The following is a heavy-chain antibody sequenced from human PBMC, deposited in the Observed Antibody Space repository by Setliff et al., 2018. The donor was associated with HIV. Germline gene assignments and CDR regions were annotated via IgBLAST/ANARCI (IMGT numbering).Heavy chain of an antibody. V-gene: IGHV1-69*13. CDR3: ARDDHYYDLGSIYSDWYFDI. J-gene: IGHJ2*01. CDR2: IIPIFGST. D-gene: IGHD3-10*01. Sequence: SVKVSCKASGGTFSGYAISWVRQAPGQGLEWMGGIIPIFGSTKYAQKFQDRVTITADESKDTADMELSSLTSEDTAVYYCARDDHYYDLGSIYSDWYFDIWGRGTLVTVSS. CDR1: GGTFSGYA.